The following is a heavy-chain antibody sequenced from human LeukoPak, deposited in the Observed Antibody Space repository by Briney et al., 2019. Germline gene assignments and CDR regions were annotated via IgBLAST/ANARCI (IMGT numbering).Heavy chain of an antibody. Sequence: SETLSLTCTVSGGSISSYYWSWIRQPPGKGLEWIGYIYYSGSTNYNPSLKSRVTISVDTSKNRFSLKLSSVTAADTAVYYCARGYSRFDAFDIWGQGTMVTVSS. CDR1: GGSISSYY. D-gene: IGHD5-18*01. CDR3: ARGYSRFDAFDI. CDR2: IYYSGST. V-gene: IGHV4-59*01. J-gene: IGHJ3*02.